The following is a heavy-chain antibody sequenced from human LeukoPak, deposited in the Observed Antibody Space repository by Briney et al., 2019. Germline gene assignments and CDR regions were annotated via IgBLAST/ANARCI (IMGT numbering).Heavy chain of an antibody. CDR2: IYYSGST. J-gene: IGHJ3*02. Sequence: PSQTLSLTCTVSGGSISSGGYYWSWIRQHPGKGLEWIGYIYYSGSTYYNPSLKSRVTISVGTSKNQFSLKLSSVTAADTAVYYCARATERITMIVVVLQPDAFDIWGQGTMVTVSS. D-gene: IGHD3-22*01. V-gene: IGHV4-31*03. CDR3: ARATERITMIVVVLQPDAFDI. CDR1: GGSISSGGYY.